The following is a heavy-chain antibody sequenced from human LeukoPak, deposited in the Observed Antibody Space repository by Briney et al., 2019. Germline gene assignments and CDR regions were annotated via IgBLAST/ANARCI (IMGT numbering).Heavy chain of an antibody. CDR1: GFTFSRYS. J-gene: IGHJ4*02. CDR2: ISSSSTI. Sequence: TGGSLRLSCAASGFTFSRYSMNWVRQAPGKGLEWVSYISSSSTIYYADSVKGRFTISRDNAKNSLYLQMNSLRAEDTAVYFCGRDSPPDYWGQGTLVTVSS. CDR3: GRDSPPDY. V-gene: IGHV3-48*01.